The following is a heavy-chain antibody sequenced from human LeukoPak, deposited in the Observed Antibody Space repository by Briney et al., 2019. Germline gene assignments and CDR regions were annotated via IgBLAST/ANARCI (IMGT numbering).Heavy chain of an antibody. V-gene: IGHV4-39*01. CDR2: IYYSGST. CDR1: GGSISSSSYY. CDR3: ASVRWDYDY. Sequence: SETLSLTCTVFGGSISSSSYYWGWIRQPPGKGLEWIGSIYYSGSTYYNPSLKSRVTISVDTSKNQFSLKLSSVTAADTAVYYCASVRWDYDYWGQGTLVTVSS. D-gene: IGHD3-10*01. J-gene: IGHJ4*02.